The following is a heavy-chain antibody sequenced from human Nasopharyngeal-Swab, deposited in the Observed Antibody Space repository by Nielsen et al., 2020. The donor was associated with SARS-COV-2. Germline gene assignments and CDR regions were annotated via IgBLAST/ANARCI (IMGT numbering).Heavy chain of an antibody. CDR2: IYDGPNT. D-gene: IGHD2-15*01. V-gene: IGHV3-53*01. Sequence: GESLKTPCAVSGFSVSGKHMSWVRQAPGKGLEWVSVIYDGPNTLYADSVQGRFIISRDNSRNMLYLQMSGLTAEDTAVYYCARDAAGSGIDYWGQGALVTVSS. J-gene: IGHJ4*02. CDR3: ARDAAGSGIDY. CDR1: GFSVSGKH.